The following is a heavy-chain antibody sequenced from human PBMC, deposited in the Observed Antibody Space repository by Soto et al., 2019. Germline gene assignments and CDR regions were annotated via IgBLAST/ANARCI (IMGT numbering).Heavy chain of an antibody. CDR3: ATGAYCSGGSCSDYYYYYYGMDL. D-gene: IGHD2-15*01. V-gene: IGHV1-58*01. CDR1: GFTFRSSA. J-gene: IGHJ6*02. CDR2: LVVGTGNT. Sequence: SVKVSCKTSGFTFRSSAVQWVRQARGQRLEWIGWLVVGTGNTNYAQKFQQRVTISSDRSTNTVSMELSSLTSGDTAVYYCATGAYCSGGSCSDYYYYYYGMDLWGQGTTVTVSS.